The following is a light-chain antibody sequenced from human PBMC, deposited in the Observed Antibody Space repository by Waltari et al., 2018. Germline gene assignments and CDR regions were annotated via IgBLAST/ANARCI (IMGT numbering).Light chain of an antibody. V-gene: IGKV1-5*03. CDR1: KRIITL. Sequence: ITCRGSKRIITLLVWYQQKPGKAPKVLIYKASNFQSGVPSRFSGSGSGTEFTLTSSSLQPDDFGTYYCQQYNSFPTFGQGTKVEIK. J-gene: IGKJ1*01. CDR2: KAS. CDR3: QQYNSFPT.